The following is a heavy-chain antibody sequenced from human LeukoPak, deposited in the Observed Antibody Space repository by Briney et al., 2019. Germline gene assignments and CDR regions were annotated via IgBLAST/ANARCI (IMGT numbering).Heavy chain of an antibody. Sequence: GGSLRLSCAASGFTFSAYAMTWVRQAPGKGLEWVSGISGSGGMTDYADSVKGRFTISRDNLKNTLHLQMDSLRAEDTAIYYCVKRSSCGWHYMDVWGQGTTVIVSS. J-gene: IGHJ6*03. CDR2: ISGSGGMT. V-gene: IGHV3-23*01. D-gene: IGHD6-19*01. CDR3: VKRSSCGWHYMDV. CDR1: GFTFSAYA.